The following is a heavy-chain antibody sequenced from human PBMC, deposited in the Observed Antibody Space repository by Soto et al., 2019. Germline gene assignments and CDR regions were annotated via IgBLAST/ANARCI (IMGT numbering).Heavy chain of an antibody. CDR3: ARTLYGDSYYYYGMGV. CDR1: GGTFSSYA. J-gene: IGHJ6*02. V-gene: IGHV1-69*13. CDR2: IIPIFGTA. D-gene: IGHD4-17*01. Sequence: SVKVSCKASGGTFSSYAISWVRQAPGQGLEWMGGIIPIFGTANYAQKFQGRVTITADESTSTACMELSSLRSEDTAVYYCARTLYGDSYYYYGMGVWGQGTTVTVSS.